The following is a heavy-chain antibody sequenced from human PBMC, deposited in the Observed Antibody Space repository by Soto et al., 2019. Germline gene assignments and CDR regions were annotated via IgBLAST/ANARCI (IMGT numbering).Heavy chain of an antibody. CDR1: GGSVSSGSYY. J-gene: IGHJ4*02. Sequence: PSETLSLTCTVSGGSVSSGSYYWCWIRQPPGKGVERIGYIYYSGSTNYNPSLKSRVTISVDTSKNQFSLKLSSVTAADTAVYYCARALRAYCGGDCYSAYFDYWGQGTLVTVSS. CDR3: ARALRAYCGGDCYSAYFDY. V-gene: IGHV4-61*01. D-gene: IGHD2-21*02. CDR2: IYYSGST.